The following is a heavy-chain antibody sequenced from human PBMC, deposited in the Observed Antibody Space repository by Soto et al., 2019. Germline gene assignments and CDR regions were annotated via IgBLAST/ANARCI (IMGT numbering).Heavy chain of an antibody. V-gene: IGHV5-51*01. D-gene: IGHD2-21*02. J-gene: IGHJ4*02. CDR1: GDSFTSYW. CDR3: ARPPAYCGGDCSPYFDY. CDR2: IYPGDSDT. Sequence: GESLKISCKGSGDSFTSYWIGWVRQMPGKGLEWMGIIYPGDSDTRYSPSFQGQVTISADKSISTAYLQWSSLKASDTAMYYCARPPAYCGGDCSPYFDYWGQGTLVTVSS.